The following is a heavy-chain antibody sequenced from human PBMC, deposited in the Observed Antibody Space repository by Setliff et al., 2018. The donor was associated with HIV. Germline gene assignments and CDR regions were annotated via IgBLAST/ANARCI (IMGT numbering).Heavy chain of an antibody. V-gene: IGHV4-59*01. J-gene: IGHJ4*02. CDR1: GGSITSYY. Sequence: SETLSLTCTVSGGSITSYYWSWIRQTPGKRLEYIGYIYYNGGTNYNPSPKSQVTISLDTSKNQFSLSLRSVTAADTAVYFCARERPQSHFFDYWGQGTLVTVSS. D-gene: IGHD6-19*01. CDR2: IYYNGGT. CDR3: ARERPQSHFFDY.